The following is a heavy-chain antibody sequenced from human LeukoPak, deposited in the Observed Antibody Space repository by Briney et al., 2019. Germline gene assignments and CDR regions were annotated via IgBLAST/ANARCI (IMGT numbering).Heavy chain of an antibody. Sequence: GGSLRLSCAASGFTFSSYWMSWVRQAPGKGLEWVANIKQDGSEKYYVDSVKGRFTISRDNAKNSLYLQMNSLRTEDTAFYYCTKDHLESSSGWSYFDYWGQGTLVTVSS. CDR3: TKDHLESSSGWSYFDY. D-gene: IGHD6-19*01. CDR2: IKQDGSEK. J-gene: IGHJ4*02. CDR1: GFTFSSYW. V-gene: IGHV3-7*03.